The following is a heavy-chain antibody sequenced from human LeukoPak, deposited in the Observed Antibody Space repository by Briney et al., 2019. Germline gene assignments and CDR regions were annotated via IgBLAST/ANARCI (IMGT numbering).Heavy chain of an antibody. J-gene: IGHJ4*02. CDR2: IYYSGST. D-gene: IGHD2-2*01. Sequence: PSETLSLTCTVSGGSISSYYWSWIRQPPGKGLEWIGYIYYSGSTNYNPSLKSRVTISVETSNNQFSLKLSSVTAADTAMYYCARLLIYCSSTSCHFDYWGQGTLVTVSS. CDR1: GGSISSYY. V-gene: IGHV4-59*08. CDR3: ARLLIYCSSTSCHFDY.